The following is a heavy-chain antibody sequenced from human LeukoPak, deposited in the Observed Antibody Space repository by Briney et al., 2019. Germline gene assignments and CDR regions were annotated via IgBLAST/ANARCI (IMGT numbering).Heavy chain of an antibody. D-gene: IGHD3-22*01. V-gene: IGHV3-66*01. CDR1: GFTVSSKY. Sequence: GGSLRLSCAASGFTVSSKYMSWVRQAPGKGLEWVSILYSDGSTYYADSVEGRFTISRDNSKNTLYFQMNSLRVEGTAVYYCAKSERLSMIGGWAPTFDSWGQGTLVTVSS. CDR3: AKSERLSMIGGWAPTFDS. CDR2: LYSDGST. J-gene: IGHJ4*02.